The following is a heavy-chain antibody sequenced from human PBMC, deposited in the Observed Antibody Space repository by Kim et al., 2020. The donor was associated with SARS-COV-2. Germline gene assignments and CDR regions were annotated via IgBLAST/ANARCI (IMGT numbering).Heavy chain of an antibody. CDR1: GFTFSSYA. Sequence: GGSLRLSCAASGFTFSSYAMSWVRQAPGKGLEWVSAISGSGGSTYYADSVKGRFTISRDNSKNTLYLKMNSLRAEDTAVYYCAKEGGGPHYYDLDAFDIWGQGTMVTVSS. D-gene: IGHD3-22*01. CDR2: ISGSGGST. J-gene: IGHJ3*02. CDR3: AKEGGGPHYYDLDAFDI. V-gene: IGHV3-23*01.